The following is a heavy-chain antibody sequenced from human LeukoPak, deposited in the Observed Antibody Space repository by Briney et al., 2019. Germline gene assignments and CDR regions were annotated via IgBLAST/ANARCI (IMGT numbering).Heavy chain of an antibody. D-gene: IGHD3-22*01. CDR1: GGSINNYY. Sequence: SETPSLTCTVSGGSINNYYWSWIRQSPGNGLEWIGYIHYSGSTTYNPSLKSRVTISVDTSKNQFSLKLYSVTAADTAVYYCARVPTYYYDSSGPPGGMDVWGQGATVTVSS. CDR2: IHYSGST. J-gene: IGHJ6*01. CDR3: ARVPTYYYDSSGPPGGMDV. V-gene: IGHV4-59*01.